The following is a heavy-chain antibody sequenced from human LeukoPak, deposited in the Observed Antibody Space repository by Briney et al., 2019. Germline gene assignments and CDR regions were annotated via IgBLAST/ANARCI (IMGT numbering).Heavy chain of an antibody. Sequence: GASVKVSCKASGYTFTGYYMHWVRQAPGQGLEWMGRINPNSGGTNYAQKFQGRVTMTRDTSISTAYMGLSRLRSDDTAVYYCALRYYYDSSGSKEIDYWGQGTLVTVSS. CDR3: ALRYYYDSSGSKEIDY. V-gene: IGHV1-2*06. D-gene: IGHD3-22*01. J-gene: IGHJ4*02. CDR2: INPNSGGT. CDR1: GYTFTGYY.